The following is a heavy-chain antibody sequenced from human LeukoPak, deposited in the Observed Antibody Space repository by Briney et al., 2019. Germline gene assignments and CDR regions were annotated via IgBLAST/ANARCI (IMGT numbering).Heavy chain of an antibody. CDR2: ISSSSTYI. J-gene: IGHJ4*02. V-gene: IGHV3-21*01. CDR3: AGSNIAAAGAEFDY. CDR1: GFTFSDYY. D-gene: IGHD6-13*01. Sequence: GGSLRLSCAASGFTFSDYYMNWVRQAPGKGLEWVSSISSSSTYIYYADSLKGRFTISRDNAKNSLYLQMNSLRAEDTAVYYCAGSNIAAAGAEFDYWGQGTLVTVSS.